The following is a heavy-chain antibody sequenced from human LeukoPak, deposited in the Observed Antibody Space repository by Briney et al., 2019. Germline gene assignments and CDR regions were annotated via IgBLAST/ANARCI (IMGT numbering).Heavy chain of an antibody. D-gene: IGHD3-9*01. Sequence: SETLSLTCAVYGGSITGYYWSWIRQTPGRGLEWVGGIHYTGATSYNPSLKSRATISTDTSKNQFSLRLSSVTAADTAVYYCARGNILTGYCFDFWGQGALVTVSS. V-gene: IGHV4-34*01. CDR3: ARGNILTGYCFDF. CDR2: IHYTGAT. CDR1: GGSITGYY. J-gene: IGHJ4*02.